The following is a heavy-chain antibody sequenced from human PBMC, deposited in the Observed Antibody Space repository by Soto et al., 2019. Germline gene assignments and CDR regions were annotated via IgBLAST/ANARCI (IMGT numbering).Heavy chain of an antibody. CDR3: ANQREGFGRGYYYYGLDV. CDR2: INGDGSFT. D-gene: IGHD3-10*01. J-gene: IGHJ6*02. CDR1: AFTFKNHW. V-gene: IGHV3-74*01. Sequence: GGSLRLSCAASAFTFKNHWMHWVRQVPGKGPVWVSRINGDGSFTSYADAVKGRFTISRDNAKNTLSLQMNSLRAEDTAVYYCANQREGFGRGYYYYGLDVWGQGTTVTVSS.